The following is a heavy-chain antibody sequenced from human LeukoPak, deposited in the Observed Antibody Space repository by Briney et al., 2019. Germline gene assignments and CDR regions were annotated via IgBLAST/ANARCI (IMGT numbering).Heavy chain of an antibody. J-gene: IGHJ4*02. V-gene: IGHV3-66*01. CDR2: IYSAGNT. D-gene: IGHD6-19*01. CDR3: ARRGYTSGWDY. Sequence: GGSLRLSCAASGFTVSNNYMSWVRQAPGKGLEWVSVIYSAGNTYYADSVKGRCTISRDNSKNSLYLQMNSLRAEDTAVYYCARRGYTSGWDYWGQGTLVTVSS. CDR1: GFTVSNNY.